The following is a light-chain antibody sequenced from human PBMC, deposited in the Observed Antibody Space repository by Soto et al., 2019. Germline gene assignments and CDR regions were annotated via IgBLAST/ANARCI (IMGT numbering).Light chain of an antibody. CDR3: SSYAGGNNYV. Sequence: QSVLTQAPSASGSPGQAVTISCTGTSSDVGAYNYVSWYQQHPGKAPKLMIYEVSKRPSGAPDRFSGSKSGNTASLTVSGLQAEDEADYYCSSYAGGNNYVFGTGTKVTVL. CDR1: SSDVGAYNY. CDR2: EVS. J-gene: IGLJ1*01. V-gene: IGLV2-8*01.